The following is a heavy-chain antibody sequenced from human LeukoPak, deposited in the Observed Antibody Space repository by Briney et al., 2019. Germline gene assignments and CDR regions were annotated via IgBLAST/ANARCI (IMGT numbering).Heavy chain of an antibody. CDR3: ATARVGATGGGAFDI. CDR1: GGTFSSYT. D-gene: IGHD1-26*01. Sequence: SVKVSCKACGGTFSSYTISWVRPAPGKGLEGMGGIIPLFGTPDYAQKFQERLTITADKSTSTAYMELSTLRSEDTAVYYCATARVGATGGGAFDIWGQGTMVTVSS. V-gene: IGHV1-69*06. CDR2: IIPLFGTP. J-gene: IGHJ3*02.